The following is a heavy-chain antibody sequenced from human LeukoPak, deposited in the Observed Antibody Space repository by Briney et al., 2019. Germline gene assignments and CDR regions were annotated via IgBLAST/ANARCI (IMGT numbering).Heavy chain of an antibody. CDR2: INGGGTST. CDR1: GLTFSRYG. V-gene: IGHV3-23*01. CDR3: ARRDYSGSGNYYSYYYYMDV. J-gene: IGHJ6*03. D-gene: IGHD3-10*01. Sequence: GGTLRLSCIASGLTFSRYGMSWVRQAPGKGLEWVSAINGGGTSTYYADSVKGRFTISRDNSKNTLFLQLNSLRAEDTAVYYCARRDYSGSGNYYSYYYYMDVWGKGTTVTVSS.